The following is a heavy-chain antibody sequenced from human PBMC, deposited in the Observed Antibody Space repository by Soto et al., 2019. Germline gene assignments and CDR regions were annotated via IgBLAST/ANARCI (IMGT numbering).Heavy chain of an antibody. V-gene: IGHV4-59*01. CDR1: SGTLSNFY. J-gene: IGHJ4*02. Sequence: VQLQESGPGLVKPPETLSLTCTVSSGTLSNFYWSWVRQPPGKGLEWIGYIHYRGTTNYNPSLKSRVIMSVDTSKNQFSLTLNSVTAADTAVYYCTRTRTTGWFSPVDSWGQGIPVTVSS. CDR2: IHYRGTT. CDR3: TRTRTTGWFSPVDS. D-gene: IGHD6-19*01.